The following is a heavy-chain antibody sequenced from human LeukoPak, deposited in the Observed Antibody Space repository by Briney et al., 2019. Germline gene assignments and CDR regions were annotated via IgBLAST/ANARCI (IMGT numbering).Heavy chain of an antibody. CDR1: GYNFATYG. V-gene: IGHV1-18*01. Sequence: GASVKVSCKASGYNFATYGISWVRQAPGQGLEWMGWIAPYNDNANSAQKFQGRLSMTADTSTSTASMELRGLRSDDTAVYYCTRDPRHKYGNFDNWGQGTLVTVSS. CDR2: IAPYNDNA. D-gene: IGHD2/OR15-2a*01. CDR3: TRDPRHKYGNFDN. J-gene: IGHJ4*02.